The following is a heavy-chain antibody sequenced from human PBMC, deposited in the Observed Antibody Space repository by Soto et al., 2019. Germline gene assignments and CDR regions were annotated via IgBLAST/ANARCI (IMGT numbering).Heavy chain of an antibody. V-gene: IGHV3-48*01. CDR2: ISSNSSSI. CDR3: ARGPGAGAWLIDY. D-gene: IGHD3-9*01. J-gene: IGHJ4*02. Sequence: PGGSLRLSCAASGFTFSSYSMNWVRQAPGKGLECISFISSNSSSIIYADSVKGRFTISRDNGKNSLYLQMNSLRVEDTAVYFCARGPGAGAWLIDYWGQGTLVTVSS. CDR1: GFTFSSYS.